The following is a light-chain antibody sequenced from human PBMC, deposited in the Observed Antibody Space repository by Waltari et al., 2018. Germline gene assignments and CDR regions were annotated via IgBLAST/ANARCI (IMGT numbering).Light chain of an antibody. J-gene: IGLJ3*02. CDR1: TGVVTSGTF. V-gene: IGLV7-46*01. CDR2: HTV. CDR3: LLSYSGARRV. Sequence: QAVVTQEPSLTVSPGGTVILTCGSSTGVVTSGTFAFWFQQRPGQAPKPLIHHTVNTPSWTPARFSGSLLGDKAALTLSDAQPEDEADYFCLLSYSGARRVFGGGTKLTVL.